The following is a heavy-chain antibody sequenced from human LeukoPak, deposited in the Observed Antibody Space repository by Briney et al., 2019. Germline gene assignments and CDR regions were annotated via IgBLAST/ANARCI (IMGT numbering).Heavy chain of an antibody. CDR3: ARAGYYDSSGPPPFDY. Sequence: PSETLSLTCTVSGGSISSSSYYWGWIRQPPGKGLEWIGSIYYSGSTYYNPSLKSRVTISVDTSKNQFSLKLSSVTAADTAVYYCARAGYYDSSGPPPFDYWGQGTLVTASS. V-gene: IGHV4-39*07. D-gene: IGHD3-22*01. CDR2: IYYSGST. J-gene: IGHJ4*02. CDR1: GGSISSSSYY.